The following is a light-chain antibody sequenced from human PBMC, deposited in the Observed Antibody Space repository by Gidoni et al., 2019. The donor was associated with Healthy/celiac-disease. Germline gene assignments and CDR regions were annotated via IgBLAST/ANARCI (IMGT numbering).Light chain of an antibody. V-gene: IGLV1-47*02. CDR3: AAWDDSLSGPV. Sequence: QSVLTQPPSASGTPGQRVTISCSGRRSNIGSNYVYWYQQLPGTAPKLLIYSNNQRPSGVPDRFSGSKSGTSASLAISGLRSEDEADYYCAAWDDSLSGPVFGGGTKLTVL. CDR1: RSNIGSNY. J-gene: IGLJ3*02. CDR2: SNN.